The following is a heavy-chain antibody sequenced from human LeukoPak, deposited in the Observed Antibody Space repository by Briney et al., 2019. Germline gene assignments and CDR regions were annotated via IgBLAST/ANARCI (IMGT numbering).Heavy chain of an antibody. Sequence: GGSLKLSCAASGFTFSSYAMHWVRQAPGKGLEWVAVISYDGSNKYYADSVKGRFTISRDNSKNTLYLQMNSLRAEDTAVYYCARDYCSGGSCYYFDYWGQGTLVTVSS. CDR1: GFTFSSYA. D-gene: IGHD2-15*01. CDR3: ARDYCSGGSCYYFDY. V-gene: IGHV3-30-3*01. J-gene: IGHJ4*02. CDR2: ISYDGSNK.